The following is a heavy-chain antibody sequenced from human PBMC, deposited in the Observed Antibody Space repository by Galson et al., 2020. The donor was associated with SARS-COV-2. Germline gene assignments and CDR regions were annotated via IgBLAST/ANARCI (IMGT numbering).Heavy chain of an antibody. CDR3: ARGTKHTRWFGESEYYFDY. D-gene: IGHD3-10*01. CDR1: GYTFTSYD. CDR2: LHPNSGNT. V-gene: IGHV1-8*01. J-gene: IGHJ4*02. Sequence: ASVKVSCKASGYTFTSYDINWVRQATGQGLEWMGWLHPNSGNTGYAQKFQGRVTMTRNTSISTAYMELSSLRSEDTAVYYCARGTKHTRWFGESEYYFDYWGQGTLVTVSS.